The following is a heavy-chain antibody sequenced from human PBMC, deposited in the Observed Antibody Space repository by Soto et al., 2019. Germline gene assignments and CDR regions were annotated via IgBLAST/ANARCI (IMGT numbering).Heavy chain of an antibody. CDR3: ASDFPFFVALPGYYMDV. CDR1: GFTFSSYA. Sequence: GGSLRLSCAASGFTFSSYAMHWVRQAPGKGLEYVSAISSNGGSTYYANSVKGRFTISRDNSKNTLYLQMGSLRAEDMAVYYCASDFPFFVALPGYYMDVWGKGTTVTVSS. V-gene: IGHV3-64*01. CDR2: ISSNGGST. J-gene: IGHJ6*03. D-gene: IGHD3-3*02.